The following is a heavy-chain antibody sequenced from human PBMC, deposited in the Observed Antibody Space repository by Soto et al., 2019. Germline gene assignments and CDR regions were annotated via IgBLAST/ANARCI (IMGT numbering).Heavy chain of an antibody. CDR3: TTDSVRESSGYYYDY. Sequence: GGSLRLSCAASGFTFSNAWMSWVRQAPGKGLEWVGRIKSKTDGGTTDYAAPVKGRFTISRDDSKNTLYLQMNSLKTEDTAVYYCTTDSVRESSGYYYDYWGQGTLVTVSS. CDR1: GFTFSNAW. CDR2: IKSKTDGGTT. V-gene: IGHV3-15*01. D-gene: IGHD3-22*01. J-gene: IGHJ4*02.